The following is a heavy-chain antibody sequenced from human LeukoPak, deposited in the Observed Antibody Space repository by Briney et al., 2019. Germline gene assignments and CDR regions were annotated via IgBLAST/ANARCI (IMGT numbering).Heavy chain of an antibody. J-gene: IGHJ4*02. CDR3: ARYPSAVAGYFDY. CDR1: GFTFSSYW. CDR2: IEGDGSSK. V-gene: IGHV3-74*01. D-gene: IGHD6-19*01. Sequence: GGSLRLSCAASGFTFSSYWMHWVRQAPGKGLVWVSRIEGDGSSKSYADSVKGRFTISRDNAKNTLHLQMNSLRAEDTAVYYCARYPSAVAGYFDYWGQGTLVTVSS.